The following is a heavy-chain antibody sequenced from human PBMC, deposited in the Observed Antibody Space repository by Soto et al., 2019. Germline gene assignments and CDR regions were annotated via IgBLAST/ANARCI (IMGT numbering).Heavy chain of an antibody. CDR3: VRSFGWYAIDY. J-gene: IGHJ4*02. Sequence: QVLLQESGPGLVQPSGTLSLSCAVSGVSISSNYYWGWVRQSPGKGLEWLGDISHIGSVNYSPSLMSLVTISIDRSENQFSLKLNSVTAAHTAVYYCVRSFGWYAIDYWCQGTMVIVSS. D-gene: IGHD6-19*01. CDR1: GVSISSNYY. CDR2: ISHIGSV. V-gene: IGHV4-4*02.